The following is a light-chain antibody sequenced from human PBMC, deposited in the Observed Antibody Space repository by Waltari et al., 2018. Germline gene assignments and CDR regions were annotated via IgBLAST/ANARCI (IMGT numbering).Light chain of an antibody. CDR3: QVWDGTSDHVV. V-gene: IGLV3-21*04. CDR2: TDG. CDR1: YIGSKS. J-gene: IGLJ3*02. Sequence: SYVLTQPPSVSVAPGETARITCGGNYIGSKSVHWYQQRPGQAPVLVIFTDGDRPSGTPGRFSGSNSGNTATLTISRVEAGDEADFFCQVWDGTSDHVVFGGGTKLTVL.